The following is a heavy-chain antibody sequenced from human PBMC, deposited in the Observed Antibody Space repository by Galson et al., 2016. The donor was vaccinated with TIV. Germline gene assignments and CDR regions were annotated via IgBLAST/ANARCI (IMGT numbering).Heavy chain of an antibody. V-gene: IGHV3-7*01. Sequence: SLRLSCAVSGFTFNNYWMSWVRQAPGKGLEWVANIKEDGSTIYYVDSVEGRFTISRDNAKNSLYLQMNSLRAEDTAMYYCARDHSYQSFDDWGQGTLVTVSS. CDR1: GFTFNNYW. CDR3: ARDHSYQSFDD. CDR2: IKEDGSTI. J-gene: IGHJ4*02. D-gene: IGHD2-2*01.